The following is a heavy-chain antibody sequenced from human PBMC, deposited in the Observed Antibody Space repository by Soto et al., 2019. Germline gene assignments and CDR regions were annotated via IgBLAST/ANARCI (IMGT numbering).Heavy chain of an antibody. V-gene: IGHV1-2*02. CDR2: INPNSGGT. J-gene: IGHJ6*02. D-gene: IGHD3-3*01. CDR1: GGTFSSYA. CDR3: ARAITIFGVVIYGMDV. Sequence: ASVKVSCKASGGTFSSYAISWVRQSPGQGLEWMGWINPNSGGTNYAQKFQGRVTMTRDTSISTAYMELSRLRSDDTAVYYCARAITIFGVVIYGMDVWGQGTTVTVSS.